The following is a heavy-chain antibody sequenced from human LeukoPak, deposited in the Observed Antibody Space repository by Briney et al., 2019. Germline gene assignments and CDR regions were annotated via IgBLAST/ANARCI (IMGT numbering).Heavy chain of an antibody. Sequence: SETLSLTCTASGGSISSYYWSWLRQPPGKGLEWIGSIYYSGSTYYNPSLKSRVTISVDTSKNQFSLKLSSVTAADTAVYYCARQKSGYYDYVWGSYRLDAFDIWGKGTTVTTSS. J-gene: IGHJ3*02. V-gene: IGHV4-59*08. CDR1: GGSISSYY. CDR3: ARQKSGYYDYVWGSYRLDAFDI. CDR2: IYYSGST. D-gene: IGHD3-16*02.